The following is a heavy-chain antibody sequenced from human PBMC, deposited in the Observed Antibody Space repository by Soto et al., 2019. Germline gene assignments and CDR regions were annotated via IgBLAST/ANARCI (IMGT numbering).Heavy chain of an antibody. V-gene: IGHV3-23*01. CDR3: AKDQASFGIRCFDP. J-gene: IGHJ5*02. CDR2: ISNSGSST. CDR1: GFTFSSYA. D-gene: IGHD3-16*01. Sequence: EVELLESGGGLVQPGGSLRLSCAASGFTFSSYAMAWVRQAPGKGLEWVSGISNSGSSTYYSDSVKGRFTISRDNSHNTLYLQMNNLRAEDTAVYYCAKDQASFGIRCFDPWGRGTLVTVSS.